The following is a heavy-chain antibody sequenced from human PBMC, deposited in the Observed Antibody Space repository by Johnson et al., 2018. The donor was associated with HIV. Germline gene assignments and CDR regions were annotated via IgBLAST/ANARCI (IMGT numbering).Heavy chain of an antibody. Sequence: QVQLVESGGGVVQPGRSLRLSCVASGFTFSSYGMHWVRQAPGKGLEWVAVISYDGSNKYYADSVKGRFTISRDNCNNTLFLQMNSLRAEDTAVYFCAKTGAAAGLKDAFDMWGQGTMVTVSP. CDR1: GFTFSSYG. V-gene: IGHV3-30*18. J-gene: IGHJ3*02. CDR3: AKTGAAAGLKDAFDM. CDR2: ISYDGSNK. D-gene: IGHD6-13*01.